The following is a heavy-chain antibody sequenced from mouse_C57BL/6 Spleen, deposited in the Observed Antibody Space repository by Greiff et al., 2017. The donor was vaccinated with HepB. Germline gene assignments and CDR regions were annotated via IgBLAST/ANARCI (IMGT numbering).Heavy chain of an antibody. D-gene: IGHD2-10*02. CDR3: AREGYDYDAMDY. J-gene: IGHJ4*01. CDR2: ISYDGSN. Sequence: VQLQQSGPGLVKPSQSLSLTCSVTGYSITSGYYWNWIRQFPGNKLEWMGYISYDGSNNYNPSLKNRISITRDTSKNQFFLKLNSVTTEDTATYYCAREGYDYDAMDYWGQGTSVTVSS. V-gene: IGHV3-6*01. CDR1: GYSITSGYY.